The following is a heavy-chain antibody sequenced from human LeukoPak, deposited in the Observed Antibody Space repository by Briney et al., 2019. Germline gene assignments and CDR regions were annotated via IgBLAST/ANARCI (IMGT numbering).Heavy chain of an antibody. V-gene: IGHV4-34*01. CDR2: INHSGST. D-gene: IGHD3-9*01. Sequence: PSETLSLTCAVYGGSFSGYYWSWNRQPPGKGLEWIGEINHSGSTNYNPSLKSRVTISVDTSKNQFSLKLSSVTAADTAVYYCARFRRYFDWLLPANWFDPWGQGTLVTVSS. CDR3: ARFRRYFDWLLPANWFDP. CDR1: GGSFSGYY. J-gene: IGHJ5*02.